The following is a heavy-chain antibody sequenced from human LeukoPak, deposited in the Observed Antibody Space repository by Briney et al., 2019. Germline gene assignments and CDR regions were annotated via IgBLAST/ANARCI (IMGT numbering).Heavy chain of an antibody. D-gene: IGHD6-13*01. CDR2: INPNSGGT. V-gene: IGHV1-2*02. CDR3: ARVEGSSWYLDY. J-gene: IGHJ4*02. Sequence: ASVKVSCKASGYTFTGYYMHWVRQAPGQGLEWMGWINPNSGGTNYAQKFQGRVTMTRDTSISIAYMELSRLRSDDTAVYYCARVEGSSWYLDYWGQGTLVTVSS. CDR1: GYTFTGYY.